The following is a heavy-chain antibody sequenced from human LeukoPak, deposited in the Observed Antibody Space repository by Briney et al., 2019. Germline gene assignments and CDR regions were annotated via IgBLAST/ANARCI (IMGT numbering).Heavy chain of an antibody. V-gene: IGHV4-59*08. CDR3: AKTTVTSSYWYFDL. Sequence: PSETLSLTCTVSGGSISSYYWSWIRQPPGKGLEWIGYIYYSGSTNYNPSLKSRVTISVDTSKNQFSLKLSSVSAADTAVYYCAKTTVTSSYWYFDLWGRGPLVTVSS. D-gene: IGHD4-17*01. CDR1: GGSISSYY. CDR2: IYYSGST. J-gene: IGHJ2*01.